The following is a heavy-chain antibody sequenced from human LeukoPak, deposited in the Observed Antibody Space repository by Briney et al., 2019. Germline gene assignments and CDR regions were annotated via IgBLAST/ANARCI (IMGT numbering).Heavy chain of an antibody. CDR1: GFTFCDYA. D-gene: IGHD6-19*01. Sequence: GGSLRLSCTASGFTFCDYAMSWFRQAPGKGLEWGGFIRSKRYGGTTEYAASVKGRFTISRDDSKSIAYLQMNSLKTEDTAVYYCTRGQGSGWYQVWFDPWGQGTLVTVSS. V-gene: IGHV3-49*03. CDR2: IRSKRYGGTT. CDR3: TRGQGSGWYQVWFDP. J-gene: IGHJ5*02.